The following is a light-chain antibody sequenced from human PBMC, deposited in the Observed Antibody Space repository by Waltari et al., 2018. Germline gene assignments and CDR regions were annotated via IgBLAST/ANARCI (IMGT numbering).Light chain of an antibody. CDR2: WAS. CDR1: QSLLWSFNNNNY. CDR3: QQYYSSPPT. Sequence: DIVMTQSPDSLAVSLGARATINCKSSQSLLWSFNNNNYLAWYQQKPGQPPKLLIHWASTRESGVPDRFSGSGSGADFTLTISSLQAEDVAVYYCQQYYSSPPTFGQGTKLEIK. V-gene: IGKV4-1*01. J-gene: IGKJ2*01.